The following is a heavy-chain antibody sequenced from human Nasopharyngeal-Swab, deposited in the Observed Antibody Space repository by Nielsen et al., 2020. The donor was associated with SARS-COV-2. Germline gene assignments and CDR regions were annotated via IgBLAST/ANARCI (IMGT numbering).Heavy chain of an antibody. CDR2: ISSSSSYI. CDR3: ARSGELRFLEWLNTRPDY. D-gene: IGHD3-3*01. Sequence: GESLKISCAAPGFTFSSYSMNWVRQAPGKGLEWVSSISSSSSYIYYADSVKGRSTISRDNAKNSLYLQMNSLRAEDTAVYYCARSGELRFLEWLNTRPDYWGQGTLVTVSS. V-gene: IGHV3-21*01. J-gene: IGHJ4*02. CDR1: GFTFSSYS.